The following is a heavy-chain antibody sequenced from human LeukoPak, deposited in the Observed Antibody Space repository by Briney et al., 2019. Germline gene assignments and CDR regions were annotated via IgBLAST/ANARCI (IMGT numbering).Heavy chain of an antibody. Sequence: GGSLRLSCAASGFTFSSYGMHWVRQAPGKGLEWVAVIWYDGSNKYYADSVKGRFTISRDNSKNTLYLQVNSLRAEDTAVYFCARGIVRGYSYGFDYWGQGTLVTVSS. CDR3: ARGIVRGYSYGFDY. CDR2: IWYDGSNK. D-gene: IGHD5-18*01. J-gene: IGHJ4*02. V-gene: IGHV3-33*01. CDR1: GFTFSSYG.